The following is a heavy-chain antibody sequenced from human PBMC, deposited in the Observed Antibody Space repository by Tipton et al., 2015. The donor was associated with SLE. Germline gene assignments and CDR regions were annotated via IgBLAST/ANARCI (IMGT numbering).Heavy chain of an antibody. CDR1: GFTFSSYA. J-gene: IGHJ4*02. CDR2: ISGSGGST. CDR3: ARNRPFDY. V-gene: IGHV3-23*01. D-gene: IGHD2/OR15-2a*01. Sequence: GSLRLSCAASGFTFSSYAMSWVRQAPGKGLEWVSAISGSGGSTYYADSVKGRFTISRDNAKASLFLQINSLRAEDTAVYYCARNRPFDYWGQGTLVTVSS.